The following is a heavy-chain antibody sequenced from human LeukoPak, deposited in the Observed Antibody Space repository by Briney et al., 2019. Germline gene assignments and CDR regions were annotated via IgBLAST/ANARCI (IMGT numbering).Heavy chain of an antibody. V-gene: IGHV4-59*08. D-gene: IGHD5-24*01. CDR2: IYYSGST. Sequence: PSETLSLTCTVSGGSISSYYWSWIRQPPGKGLEWIGYIYYSGSTNYNPSLKSRVTISVDTSKNQFSLKLNSVTAADTAVYYCARWGRDGYNNEGAFDIWGQGTMVTVSS. J-gene: IGHJ3*02. CDR1: GGSISSYY. CDR3: ARWGRDGYNNEGAFDI.